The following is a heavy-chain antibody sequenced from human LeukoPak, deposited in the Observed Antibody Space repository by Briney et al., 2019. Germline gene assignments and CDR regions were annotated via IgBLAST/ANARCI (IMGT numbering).Heavy chain of an antibody. J-gene: IGHJ4*02. V-gene: IGHV3-30*18. CDR3: AKDRFRYGYEPAVY. CDR2: ISNDESNK. CDR1: GFTFSSSG. D-gene: IGHD5-18*01. Sequence: PGGSLRLSCAASGFTFSSSGMHWVRQAPGKGLEWVAVISNDESNKYYADSVKGRFTISRDNSKNTLYLQMNSLSAADTAMYYCAKDRFRYGYEPAVYWGQGTLVTVSS.